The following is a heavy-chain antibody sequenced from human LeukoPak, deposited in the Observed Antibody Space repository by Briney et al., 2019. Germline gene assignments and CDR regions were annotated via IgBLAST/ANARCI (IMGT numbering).Heavy chain of an antibody. CDR2: ISNDGSNK. CDR1: GFTFSSHA. D-gene: IGHD3-22*01. CDR3: ARDHYDSSGYLFDY. Sequence: GRSLRLSCAASGFTFSSHAMHWVRQVPGKGLDWVALISNDGSNKYYADSVKGRFTISKDNSKSTVYLQMNSLRADDTAVYYCARDHYDSSGYLFDYWGQGTLVSVSS. V-gene: IGHV3-30*04. J-gene: IGHJ4*02.